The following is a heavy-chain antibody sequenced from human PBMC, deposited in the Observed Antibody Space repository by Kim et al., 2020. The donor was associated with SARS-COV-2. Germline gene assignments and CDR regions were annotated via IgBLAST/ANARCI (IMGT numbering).Heavy chain of an antibody. J-gene: IGHJ4*02. CDR2: MYIDGTT. CDR3: ARVATSPRRPFDY. D-gene: IGHD6-6*01. CDR1: GASITTNY. V-gene: IGHV4-4*07. Sequence: SETLSLTCTVSGASITTNYWTWVRQSAGKGLEYVGRMYIDGTTDYNPSLRGRATISLDTSKNQFSLTLTSVTAADTAVYHCARVATSPRRPFDYLGQGTL.